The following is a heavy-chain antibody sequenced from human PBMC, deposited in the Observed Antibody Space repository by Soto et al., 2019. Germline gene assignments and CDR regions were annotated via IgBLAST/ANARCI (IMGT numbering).Heavy chain of an antibody. CDR2: ISGSGGST. Sequence: GGSLRLSCAASGFTFSSYAMSWVRQAPGKGLEWVSAISGSGGSTYYADSVKGRFTISRDNSKNTLYVQMNSLRAEDTAVYYCAKANSVAGTSSWFDPWGQGTLVTVSS. CDR1: GFTFSSYA. D-gene: IGHD6-19*01. CDR3: AKANSVAGTSSWFDP. J-gene: IGHJ5*02. V-gene: IGHV3-23*01.